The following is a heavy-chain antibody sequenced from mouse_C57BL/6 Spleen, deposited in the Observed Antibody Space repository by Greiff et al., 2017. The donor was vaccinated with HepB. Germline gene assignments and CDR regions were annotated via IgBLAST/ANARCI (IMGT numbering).Heavy chain of an antibody. D-gene: IGHD4-1*01. V-gene: IGHV1-76*01. J-gene: IGHJ4*01. Sequence: QVQLKQSGAELVRPGASVKLSCKASGYTFTDYYINWVKQRPGQGLEWIARIYPGSGNTYYNEKFKGKATLTAEKSSSTAYMQLSSLTSEDSAVYFCARRDWDAMDYWGQGTSVTVSS. CDR3: ARRDWDAMDY. CDR2: IYPGSGNT. CDR1: GYTFTDYY.